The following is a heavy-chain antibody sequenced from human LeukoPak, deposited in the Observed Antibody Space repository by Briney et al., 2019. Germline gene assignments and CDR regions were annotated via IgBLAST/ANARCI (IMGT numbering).Heavy chain of an antibody. D-gene: IGHD3-22*01. V-gene: IGHV3-30-3*01. CDR2: ISYDGSNK. Sequence: GGSLRLSCAASGFTFSSYAMHWVRQAPGKGLEWVAVISYDGSNKYYADSVKGRFTISRDNSKNTLYLQMNSPRAEDTAVYYCARDNYDSSGYPYYWGQGTLVTVSS. CDR3: ARDNYDSSGYPYY. CDR1: GFTFSSYA. J-gene: IGHJ4*02.